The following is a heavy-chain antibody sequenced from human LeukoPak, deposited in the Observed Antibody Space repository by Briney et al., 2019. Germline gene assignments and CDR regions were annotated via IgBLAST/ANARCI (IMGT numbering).Heavy chain of an antibody. J-gene: IGHJ5*02. CDR1: GFTFSTNS. Sequence: GGSLRLSCSASGFTFSTNSMHWVRQAPGKGLEWVAFIWYDGSNKYYADSVKGRFTISRDNSKNTLFLQMNSLRAEDTAVYYCTRDVASRNWFDPWGQGTLVTVSS. V-gene: IGHV3-33*08. CDR3: TRDVASRNWFDP. CDR2: IWYDGSNK.